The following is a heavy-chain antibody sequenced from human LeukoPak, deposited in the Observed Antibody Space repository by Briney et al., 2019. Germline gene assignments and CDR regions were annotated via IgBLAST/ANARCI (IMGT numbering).Heavy chain of an antibody. J-gene: IGHJ4*02. CDR3: VRQNGEYELDY. CDR1: GYSFSTYW. CDR2: IYPGDSNT. D-gene: IGHD3-10*01. Sequence: GESLKISCKGSGYSFSTYWIGWVRQMPGKGLEWMGIIYPGDSNTIYSPSFQGQVTISADKSISTAYLQWSSLKASDTAVYYCVRQNGEYELDYWGQGTLVTVSS. V-gene: IGHV5-51*01.